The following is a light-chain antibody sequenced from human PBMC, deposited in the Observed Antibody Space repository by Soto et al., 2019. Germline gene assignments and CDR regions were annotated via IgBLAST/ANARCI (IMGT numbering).Light chain of an antibody. Sequence: SVLNRPASVSGSPGQSITISCPGTNSDFGGYNYVSWYQQHPGKAPKLMIYEVSNRPSGVSSRFSGSKSGNTASLTISGLQTEDEASYYCSSSTDTDTLVIFGGGTKVTVL. J-gene: IGLJ2*01. CDR1: NSDFGGYNY. CDR2: EVS. CDR3: SSSTDTDTLVI. V-gene: IGLV2-14*01.